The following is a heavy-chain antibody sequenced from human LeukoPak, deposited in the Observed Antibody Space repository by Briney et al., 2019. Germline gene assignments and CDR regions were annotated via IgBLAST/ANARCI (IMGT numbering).Heavy chain of an antibody. J-gene: IGHJ4*02. CDR2: IYYSGST. D-gene: IGHD3-10*01. Sequence: PSQTLSLTCTVSGGSISSGGYYWSWIRQHPGKGLEWIGYIYYSGSTYYNPSLKSRVTISVDTSRTQFSLKLSSVTAADTAVYYCAWGVITKGFDYRGQGTLVTVSS. V-gene: IGHV4-31*03. CDR3: AWGVITKGFDY. CDR1: GGSISSGGYY.